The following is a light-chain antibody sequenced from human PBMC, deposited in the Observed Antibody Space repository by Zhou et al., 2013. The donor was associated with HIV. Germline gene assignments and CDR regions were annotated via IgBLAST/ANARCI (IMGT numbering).Light chain of an antibody. V-gene: IGKV1-5*03. Sequence: DIQMTQSPSTVSASVGDRVTITCRATQNINAWLAWYQQKPGKAPKVLIYKASILETGVPSRFSGSGSGTEFTLTIYGLQPEDFAVYYCQQYNNWPGFTFGPGTKVDIK. CDR3: QQYNNWPGFT. CDR1: QNINAW. CDR2: KAS. J-gene: IGKJ3*01.